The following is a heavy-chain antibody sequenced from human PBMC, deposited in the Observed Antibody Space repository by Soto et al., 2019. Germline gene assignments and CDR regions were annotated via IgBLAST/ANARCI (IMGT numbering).Heavy chain of an antibody. V-gene: IGHV3-21*01. D-gene: IGHD2-21*02. CDR2: LSSTTTYI. Sequence: GALRLSCVASGFDFSDYSFNWVRQVPGKGLEWVSSLSSTTTYIHYADSVTGRFTIFRDNAKNSVYLQTDSLRAEDTAIYYCARGERVGDPMFDYWGQGTLVTVSS. CDR1: GFDFSDYS. J-gene: IGHJ4*02. CDR3: ARGERVGDPMFDY.